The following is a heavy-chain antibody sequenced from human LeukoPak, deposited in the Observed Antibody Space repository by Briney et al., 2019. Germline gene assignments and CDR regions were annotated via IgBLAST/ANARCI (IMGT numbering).Heavy chain of an antibody. CDR3: ASRGARGYSYASVH. CDR2: IYHSGTT. CDR1: GGSISSGSNY. D-gene: IGHD5-18*01. J-gene: IGHJ4*02. V-gene: IGHV4-39*01. Sequence: SETLSLTCTVSGGSISSGSNYWGWIRQPPGKGLEWIGSIYHSGTTYYNPSLKSRVTISVDTSKSQFSLRLSSVTAADTAVYYCASRGARGYSYASVHWGQGTLVTVSS.